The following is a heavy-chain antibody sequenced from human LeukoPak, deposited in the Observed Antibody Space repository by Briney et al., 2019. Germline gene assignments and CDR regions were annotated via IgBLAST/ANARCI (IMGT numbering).Heavy chain of an antibody. Sequence: SETLSLTCTVSGGSISSYYWSWIRQPPGKGLEWIAYISDIGSINYNPSLKSRVTISLDTSKNQFSLKLSFVTAADTAVYYCAGHHPRNTVDFWGQGTLVTVSS. CDR2: ISDIGSI. CDR3: AGHHPRNTVDF. V-gene: IGHV4-59*08. CDR1: GGSISSYY. D-gene: IGHD2/OR15-2a*01. J-gene: IGHJ4*02.